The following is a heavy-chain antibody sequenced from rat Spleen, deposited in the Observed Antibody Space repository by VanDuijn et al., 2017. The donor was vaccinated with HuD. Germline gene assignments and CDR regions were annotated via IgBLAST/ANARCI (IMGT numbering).Heavy chain of an antibody. CDR3: ARGNYYSVYLDY. V-gene: IGHV2-45*01. J-gene: IGHJ2*01. CDR2: MWTSGST. D-gene: IGHD1-1*01. Sequence: QVQLMESGPGLVQPSETLSLTCTVSGFSLTTYNVHWVRQPPGKGLEWMGVMWTSGSTDYNSALKSRLTIGRDTSKNQVFLKMNRLQSEDTTTYYCARGNYYSVYLDYWGQGVMVTVSS. CDR1: GFSLTTYN.